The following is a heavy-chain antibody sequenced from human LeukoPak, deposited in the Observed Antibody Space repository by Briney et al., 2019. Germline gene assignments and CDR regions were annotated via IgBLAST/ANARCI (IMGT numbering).Heavy chain of an antibody. Sequence: PGGSLRLSCAASRFAFRNYAMHWVRQAPGKGLEWVAVISYDGSNKYYADSVKGRFTISRDNSKNTLYLQMNSLRAEDTAVYYCAKDYGGAAADGYWGQGTLVTVSS. CDR3: AKDYGGAAADGY. J-gene: IGHJ4*02. CDR2: ISYDGSNK. D-gene: IGHD6-13*01. CDR1: RFAFRNYA. V-gene: IGHV3-30*04.